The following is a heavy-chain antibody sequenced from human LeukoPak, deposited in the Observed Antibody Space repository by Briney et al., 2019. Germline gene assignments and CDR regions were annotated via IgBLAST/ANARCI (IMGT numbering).Heavy chain of an antibody. J-gene: IGHJ5*02. CDR3: ARDYGDNSGWFDP. CDR1: GYTFTNYD. CDR2: MSPNSGST. D-gene: IGHD4-23*01. Sequence: GASVKVSCKASGYTFTNYDINWVRQATGQGLEWMGWMSPNSGSTGYAQKFQGRISMTRSTSIGTAYMELSSLTSEDTAVYYCARDYGDNSGWFDPWGEGTLVPVSS. V-gene: IGHV1-8*01.